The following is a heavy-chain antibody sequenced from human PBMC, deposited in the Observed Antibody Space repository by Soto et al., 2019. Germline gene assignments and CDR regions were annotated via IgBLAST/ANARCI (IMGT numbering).Heavy chain of an antibody. CDR2: IYYSGST. D-gene: IGHD3-22*01. CDR1: GGSISSGDHY. V-gene: IGHV4-30-4*01. CDR3: ARATCYYDSSSRRQPYKFDH. J-gene: IGHJ4*02. Sequence: SETLSLTCTVSGGSISSGDHYWSWIRQPPGKGLEWIGFIYYSGSTYYNPSLKSRVTISVDTSKNQFSLKLSSVTAADTAVYYCARATCYYDSSSRRQPYKFDHWGQGTLFSSPQ.